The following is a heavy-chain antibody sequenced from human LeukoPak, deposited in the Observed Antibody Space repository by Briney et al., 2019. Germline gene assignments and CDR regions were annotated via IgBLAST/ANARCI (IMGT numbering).Heavy chain of an antibody. CDR2: ISYDGSNK. CDR1: GFTFSSYA. V-gene: IGHV3-30*04. D-gene: IGHD3-22*01. CDR3: ARDGVVVVSMDV. J-gene: IGHJ6*03. Sequence: PGGSLRLSCAASGFTFSSYAMHWVRQAPGKGLEWVAVISYDGSNKYYADSVKGRFTISRDNSKNTLYLQMNSLRAEDTAVYYCARDGVVVVSMDVWGKGTTVTVSS.